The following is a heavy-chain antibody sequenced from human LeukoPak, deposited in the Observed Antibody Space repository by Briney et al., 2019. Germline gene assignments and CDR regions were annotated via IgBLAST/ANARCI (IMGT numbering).Heavy chain of an antibody. CDR2: IRYDGNNK. V-gene: IGHV3-30*02. J-gene: IGHJ4*02. CDR3: ARAHGSCWYGNFDY. Sequence: PGGSLRLSCAASGFTFSSYWMSWVRQAPGKGLEWVAFIRYDGNNKYYADSVKGRFTISRDNSKNTLYLQMNSLRAEDTAVYYCARAHGSCWYGNFDYWGQGTLVTVSS. D-gene: IGHD6-13*01. CDR1: GFTFSSYW.